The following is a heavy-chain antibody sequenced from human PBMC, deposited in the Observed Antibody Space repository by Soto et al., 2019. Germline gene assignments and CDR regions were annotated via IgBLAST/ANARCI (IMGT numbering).Heavy chain of an antibody. D-gene: IGHD1-26*01. V-gene: IGHV2-26*01. CDR1: GFSLSNARMG. CDR3: ARIWWELLPTPGEMYYFDY. CDR2: IFSNDEK. Sequence: QVTLKESGPVLVKPTETLTLTCTVSGFSLSNARMGVSWIRQPPGKALEWLAHIFSNDEKSYSTSLKSRLTISKDTSKSQVVLTMTDMDPVATATYYCARIWWELLPTPGEMYYFDYWGRGTLVTVSS. J-gene: IGHJ4*02.